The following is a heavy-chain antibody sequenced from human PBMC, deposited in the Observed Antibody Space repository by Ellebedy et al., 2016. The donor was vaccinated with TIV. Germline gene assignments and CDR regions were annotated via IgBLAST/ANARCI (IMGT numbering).Heavy chain of an antibody. CDR2: ISGSGGST. D-gene: IGHD3-22*01. Sequence: GESLKISXAASGFTFSNYGMSWVRQAPGKGLEWVSYISGSGGSTYYADSVKGRFTISRDNSKNTLYLQMNSLRAEDTAVYYCASSVHYYDSSGYLNWGQGTLVIVSS. CDR1: GFTFSNYG. V-gene: IGHV3-23*01. CDR3: ASSVHYYDSSGYLN. J-gene: IGHJ4*02.